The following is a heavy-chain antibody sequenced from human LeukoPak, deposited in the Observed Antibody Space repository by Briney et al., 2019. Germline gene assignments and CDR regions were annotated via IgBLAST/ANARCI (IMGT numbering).Heavy chain of an antibody. D-gene: IGHD6-19*01. CDR1: GDSISSSGYY. CDR2: IYYGGTS. V-gene: IGHV4-39*07. Sequence: PSETLSLTCTVSGDSISSSGYYWGWIRQSPAKGLEWIGSIYYGGTSYYNPSLKSRVTISVDTSKNQFSLKLSSVTAADTAVYYCASGSNGWSHLDYWGQGTLVTVSS. CDR3: ASGSNGWSHLDY. J-gene: IGHJ4*02.